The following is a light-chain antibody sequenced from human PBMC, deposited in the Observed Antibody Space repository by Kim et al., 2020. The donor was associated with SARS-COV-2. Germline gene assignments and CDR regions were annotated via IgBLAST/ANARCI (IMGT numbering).Light chain of an antibody. CDR3: CSYAATYSSWV. J-gene: IGLJ3*02. V-gene: IGLV2-11*01. Sequence: SLTFSCTGTFSNVGGYSYVSCYQQHPGKSPKLMFYDGTKRPSGFPDRFSGSKSGNSASLSISGLQAEDEADYSCCSYAATYSSWVFGGGTQLTVL. CDR2: DGT. CDR1: FSNVGGYSY.